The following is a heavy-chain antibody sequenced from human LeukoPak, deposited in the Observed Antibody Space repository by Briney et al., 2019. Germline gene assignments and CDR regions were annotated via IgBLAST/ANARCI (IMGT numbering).Heavy chain of an antibody. CDR3: ARGLPYSYGYYFDY. Sequence: ASVKVSCKASGYTFTGYYMHWVRQAPGQGLEGMGWINPNSGGTNYAQKFQGRVTMTRDTSISTAYMELSRLRSDDTAVYYCARGLPYSYGYYFDYWGQGTLVTVSS. CDR1: GYTFTGYY. J-gene: IGHJ4*02. CDR2: INPNSGGT. V-gene: IGHV1-2*02. D-gene: IGHD5-18*01.